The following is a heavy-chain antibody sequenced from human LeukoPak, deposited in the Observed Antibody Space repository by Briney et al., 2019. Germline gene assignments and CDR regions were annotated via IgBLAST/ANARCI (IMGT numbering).Heavy chain of an antibody. D-gene: IGHD4-23*01. V-gene: IGHV3-23*01. Sequence: GGSLRLSCAASAFTFSSYTMNWVRQAPGKGLEWVSGISGSGGRADYADSVKGRFTISRDNSKNTLYLQMYSLRADDTAVYYCARVDPYGGNSQGAFDIWGQGTMVIVSS. CDR1: AFTFSSYT. CDR2: ISGSGGRA. CDR3: ARVDPYGGNSQGAFDI. J-gene: IGHJ3*02.